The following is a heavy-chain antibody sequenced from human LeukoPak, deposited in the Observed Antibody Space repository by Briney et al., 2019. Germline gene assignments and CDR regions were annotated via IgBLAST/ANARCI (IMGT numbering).Heavy chain of an antibody. CDR3: ARGVAAAVVDY. CDR1: GFTVSSNY. J-gene: IGHJ4*02. Sequence: GGSLRLSCAASGFTVSSNYTSWVRQAPGKGLEWVSVIYSGGSTYYADSVKGRFTISRDNSKNTLYLQMNSLRAEDTAVYYCARGVAAAVVDYWGQGTLVTVSS. V-gene: IGHV3-53*01. CDR2: IYSGGST. D-gene: IGHD6-13*01.